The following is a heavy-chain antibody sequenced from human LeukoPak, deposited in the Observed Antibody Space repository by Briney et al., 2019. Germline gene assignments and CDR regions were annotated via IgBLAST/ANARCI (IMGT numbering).Heavy chain of an antibody. V-gene: IGHV4-4*07. CDR3: ARDRTTVTTVAYYYYMDV. Sequence: SETLSLTCTVSGGSISSYYWSWIRQPAGKGLEWIGRIYTSGSTNYNPSLKSRVTMSVDTSKNQFSLKLSSVTAADTAVYYCARDRTTVTTVAYYYYMDVWGKGTTVTV. D-gene: IGHD4-11*01. J-gene: IGHJ6*03. CDR1: GGSISSYY. CDR2: IYTSGST.